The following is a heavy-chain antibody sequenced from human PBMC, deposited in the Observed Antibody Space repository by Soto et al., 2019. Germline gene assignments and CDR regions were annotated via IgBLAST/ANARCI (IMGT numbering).Heavy chain of an antibody. V-gene: IGHV4-59*01. Sequence: QVQLQESGPGLVKPSETLSLTCTVSGGSMNSYYWSWIRQPPGKGLEWRGYVYSSGTSKYNVSLESRITMSLDTSSNQFSLSINSVTAAHTAVYFCARYSPPKKSYDSNPGWFDPWGQGTLVAVSS. D-gene: IGHD2-15*01. CDR1: GGSMNSYY. J-gene: IGHJ5*02. CDR2: VYSSGTS. CDR3: ARYSPPKKSYDSNPGWFDP.